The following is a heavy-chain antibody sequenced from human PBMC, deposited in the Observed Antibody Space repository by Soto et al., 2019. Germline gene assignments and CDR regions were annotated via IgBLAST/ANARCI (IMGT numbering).Heavy chain of an antibody. J-gene: IGHJ4*02. Sequence: ASVKVSCKASGYTFTSYGISWVRQAPGQGLEWMGWISAYNGNTNYAQKLQGRVTMTTDTSTSTAYMELRSLRSDDTAVYYCSRSGVLRYFDWLSEYYFDYWGQGTLVTVSS. CDR3: SRSGVLRYFDWLSEYYFDY. CDR2: ISAYNGNT. V-gene: IGHV1-18*01. CDR1: GYTFTSYG. D-gene: IGHD3-9*01.